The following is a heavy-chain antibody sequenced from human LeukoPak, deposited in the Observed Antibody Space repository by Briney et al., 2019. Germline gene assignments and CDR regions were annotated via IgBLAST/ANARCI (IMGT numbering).Heavy chain of an antibody. Sequence: GGSLRLSCAASGFTFSNYGIHWVRQAPGKGLEWVSFIRYDGSNQYYADSVKGRFTISRDNSKNTLYLQMNSLRAEDTAVYYCAKDEKDPKDNNGYYQNWGQGTLVTVSS. J-gene: IGHJ4*02. CDR2: IRYDGSNQ. CDR3: AKDEKDPKDNNGYYQN. CDR1: GFTFSNYG. V-gene: IGHV3-30*02. D-gene: IGHD3-22*01.